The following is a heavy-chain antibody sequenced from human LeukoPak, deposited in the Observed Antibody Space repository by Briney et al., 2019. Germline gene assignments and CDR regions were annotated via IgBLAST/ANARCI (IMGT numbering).Heavy chain of an antibody. V-gene: IGHV3-21*01. CDR3: TRDPPHLDS. J-gene: IGHJ4*02. CDR2: ISSSSSYI. Sequence: GGALRLSCAASGFTFSSYSMNWGRQAPGEGLEWGSSISSSSSYIYYADSVKGRFTISRDTATNSLYLQMSGLRVEDTAVYYCTRDPPHLDSWGQGTLVTVSS. CDR1: GFTFSSYS.